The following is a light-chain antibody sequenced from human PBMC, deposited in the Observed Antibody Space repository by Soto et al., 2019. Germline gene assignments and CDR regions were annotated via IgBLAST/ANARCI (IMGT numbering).Light chain of an antibody. V-gene: IGKV3-20*01. CDR2: GAS. Sequence: EIVLTQSPGTLSLSPGERATLSCRASERLSSVYLAWYQQRPGQPPRLLIYGASSRATGIPDRFSGSGSGTDFTLTISRLEPEDFATYFCQHYYSYPVTFGQGTKVDIK. CDR1: ERLSSVY. CDR3: QHYYSYPVT. J-gene: IGKJ1*01.